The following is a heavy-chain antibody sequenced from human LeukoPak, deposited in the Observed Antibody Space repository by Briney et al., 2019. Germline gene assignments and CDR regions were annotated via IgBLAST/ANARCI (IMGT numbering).Heavy chain of an antibody. CDR3: ARGYYYGMDV. CDR1: GGSFSSYY. V-gene: IGHV4-34*01. CDR2: INHSGST. Sequence: KPSETLSLTCAVYGGSFSSYYWSWIRQPPGKGLEWIGKINHSGSTNYNPPLKSRVTISVDTSKNQFSLKLSSVTAADTAMYYCARGYYYGMDVWGQGTTVTVSS. J-gene: IGHJ6*02.